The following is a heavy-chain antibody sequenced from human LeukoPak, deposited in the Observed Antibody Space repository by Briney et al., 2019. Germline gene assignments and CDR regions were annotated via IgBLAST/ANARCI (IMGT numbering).Heavy chain of an antibody. CDR3: AKGEGWQQPYYYYMDV. J-gene: IGHJ6*03. CDR1: GFTFSRYW. Sequence: SGGSLRLSCAASGFTFSRYWMSWVRQAPGKGLEWVAFIRYDGDIKYYADSVKGRFTISRDNSKNTLYLQMNSLTAEDTAVYYCAKGEGWQQPYYYYMDVWGKGTTVTISS. CDR2: IRYDGDIK. D-gene: IGHD6-13*01. V-gene: IGHV3-30*02.